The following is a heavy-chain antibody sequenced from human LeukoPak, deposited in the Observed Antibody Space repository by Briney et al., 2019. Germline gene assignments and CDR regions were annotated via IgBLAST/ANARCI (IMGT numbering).Heavy chain of an antibody. D-gene: IGHD3-3*01. CDR1: GGSISSSSYY. J-gene: IGHJ1*01. CDR3: SRQELFLEWSPEYFQH. Sequence: TSETLSLTCTVSGGSISSSSYYWGWIRQPPGKGLERIGSIYYSGSTYYNPSLKSRVTISVDTSKNQFSLKLSSVTAADTAVSYCSRQELFLEWSPEYFQHWGQGTLVTVSS. V-gene: IGHV4-39*01. CDR2: IYYSGST.